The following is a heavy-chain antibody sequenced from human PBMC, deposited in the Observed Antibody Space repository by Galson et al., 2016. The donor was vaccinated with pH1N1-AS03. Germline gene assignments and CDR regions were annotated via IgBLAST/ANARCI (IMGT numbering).Heavy chain of an antibody. D-gene: IGHD6-13*01. V-gene: IGHV3-30-3*01. CDR2: VSYDTARP. CDR3: VKETGFSGTWYPFHQ. J-gene: IGHJ1*01. CDR1: GFIFSDYA. Sequence: SLRLSCAASGFIFSDYAMHWVRQAPGQGLEWVAFVSYDTARPQYADSVQGRFTITKDRPRNTLYLEMHNLRVEDTAVYYCVKETGFSGTWYPFHQWGQGTLVRVSA.